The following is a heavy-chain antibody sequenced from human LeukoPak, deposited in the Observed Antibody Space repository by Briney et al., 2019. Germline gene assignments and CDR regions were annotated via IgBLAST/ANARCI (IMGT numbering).Heavy chain of an antibody. D-gene: IGHD6-13*01. CDR2: ISGSGGSA. CDR3: AKDLLAAAVLYYFDY. V-gene: IGHV3-23*01. CDR1: GFTFSSYA. J-gene: IGHJ4*02. Sequence: GGSLRLSCAASGFTFSSYAMSWVRQAPGKGLEWVSAISGSGGSAYYADSVKGRFTISRDNSKNTLYLQMNSLRAEDTAVYYCAKDLLAAAVLYYFDYWGQGTLVTVSS.